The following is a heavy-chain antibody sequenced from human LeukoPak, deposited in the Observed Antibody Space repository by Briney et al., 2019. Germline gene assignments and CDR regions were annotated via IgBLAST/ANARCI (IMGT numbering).Heavy chain of an antibody. Sequence: GASVKVSCKASGYTFTSYGISWVRQAPGQGLEWMGWISAYNGNTNYAQKLQGRVTMTTDTSTSTAYMELRSLRSDDTAVYYCARDRNLQLSDAFDIWGQGTMVTVSS. CDR3: ARDRNLQLSDAFDI. V-gene: IGHV1-18*01. J-gene: IGHJ3*02. D-gene: IGHD5-18*01. CDR2: ISAYNGNT. CDR1: GYTFTSYG.